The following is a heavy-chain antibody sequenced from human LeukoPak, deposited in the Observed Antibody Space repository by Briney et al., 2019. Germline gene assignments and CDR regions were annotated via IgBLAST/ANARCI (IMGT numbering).Heavy chain of an antibody. CDR1: GGSISSGFYY. CDR3: ARANWNALPYFDY. CDR2: IYSSGTT. D-gene: IGHD1-1*01. V-gene: IGHV4-61*02. Sequence: SETLSLTCTVSGGSISSGFYYSSWSRQPAGKGLEWIGRIYSSGTTNYNPSLKSRVTISVDTSKNQFSLKLSSVTAADTAVYYCARANWNALPYFDYWGRGTLVTVS. J-gene: IGHJ4*02.